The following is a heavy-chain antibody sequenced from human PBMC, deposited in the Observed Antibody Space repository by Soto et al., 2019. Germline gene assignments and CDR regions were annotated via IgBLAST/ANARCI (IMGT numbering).Heavy chain of an antibody. J-gene: IGHJ4*02. D-gene: IGHD1-26*01. CDR1: GGSISVYY. V-gene: IGHV4-59*01. CDR2: IYASGSP. Sequence: QVQLQESGPGHVKPSETLSLTCTISGGSISVYYWSWIRQSPGQALEWIGYIYASGSPYYNPSLRSRVLISADTSKNQVSLELTSATAAATAVYFCSRGVGSSPPRYWGRGTLVTVS. CDR3: SRGVGSSPPRY.